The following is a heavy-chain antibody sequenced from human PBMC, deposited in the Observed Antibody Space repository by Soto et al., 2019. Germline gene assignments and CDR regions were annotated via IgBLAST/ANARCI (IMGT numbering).Heavy chain of an antibody. CDR1: GFTFTKAY. J-gene: IGHJ4*02. CDR3: ATEGGYPGSNLYGAY. D-gene: IGHD1-26*01. CDR2: IKGSHAGGTT. Sequence: EVQLVESGGGLVEPGGSIRLSCVASGFTFTKAYMTWVRQAPGKGLEWVGRIKGSHAGGTTDYATSVKGRFTISRDDSKNTLYLQMNSLKTEDTSVSYCATEGGYPGSNLYGAYWGQGTLVTVSS. V-gene: IGHV3-15*01.